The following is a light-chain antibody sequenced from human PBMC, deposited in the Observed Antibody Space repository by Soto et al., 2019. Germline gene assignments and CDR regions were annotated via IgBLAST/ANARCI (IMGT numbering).Light chain of an antibody. CDR1: QLISSW. J-gene: IGKJ4*01. Sequence: DIQMTQSPSTLSASVGDRVNITCRASQLISSWLAWYQQKPGTPPKLLIYAASNLESGVPSRFSGNESGTEFTLTISSLQPEDFATYFCQQAASFPLTFGGGTKV. CDR2: AAS. CDR3: QQAASFPLT. V-gene: IGKV1-12*01.